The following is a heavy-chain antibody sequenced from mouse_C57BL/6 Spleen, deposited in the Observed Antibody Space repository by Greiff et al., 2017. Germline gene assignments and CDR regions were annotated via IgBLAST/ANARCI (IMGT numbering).Heavy chain of an antibody. CDR3: AREEDYAMDY. CDR2: ISDGGSYT. J-gene: IGHJ4*01. CDR1: GFTFSSYA. V-gene: IGHV5-4*01. Sequence: EVQRVESGGGLVKPGGSLKLSCAASGFTFSSYAMSWVRQTPEKRLEWVATISDGGSYTYYPDNVKGRFTISRDNAKNNLYLQMSHLKSEDTAMYYCAREEDYAMDYWGQGTSVTVSS.